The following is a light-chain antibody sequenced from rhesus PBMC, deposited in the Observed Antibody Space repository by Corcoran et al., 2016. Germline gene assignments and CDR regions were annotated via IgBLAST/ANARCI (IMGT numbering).Light chain of an antibody. Sequence: QKPGKAPKLLINKASSLQSGVPSRFSGSESGTDFTLTISSLQPEDFATYYCLQYGSSPYSFGQGTKVEI. CDR3: LQYGSSPYS. CDR2: KAS. J-gene: IGKJ2*01. V-gene: IGKV1-22*01.